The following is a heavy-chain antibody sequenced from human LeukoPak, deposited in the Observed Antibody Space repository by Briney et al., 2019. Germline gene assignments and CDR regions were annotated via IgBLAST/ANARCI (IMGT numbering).Heavy chain of an antibody. J-gene: IGHJ4*02. Sequence: GGSLRLSCAASGFTFSSYAMHWVRQAPGKGLKWVAVISNDGNHKFYADSLQGRFTISRDNSRNTLYLQMDSLRAEDTAVYYCARFSGRNWGQGTLVTVSS. V-gene: IGHV3-30-3*01. CDR3: ARFSGRN. D-gene: IGHD2-15*01. CDR2: ISNDGNHK. CDR1: GFTFSSYA.